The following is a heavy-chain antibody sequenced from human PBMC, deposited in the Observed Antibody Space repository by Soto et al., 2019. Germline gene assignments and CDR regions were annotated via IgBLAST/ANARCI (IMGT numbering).Heavy chain of an antibody. CDR1: GYTFTNYG. Sequence: QVQLVQSGAEVKKPGASVKVSCKASGYTFTNYGISWVRQAPGQGLEWMGWINTYNGNTNHAQKLQGRVTMTTETSTSTAYMELRSLRSADTAVYYCARGVGSGTYYNQDNWFDPWGQGTLVTVSS. J-gene: IGHJ5*02. D-gene: IGHD3-10*01. V-gene: IGHV1-18*01. CDR2: INTYNGNT. CDR3: ARGVGSGTYYNQDNWFDP.